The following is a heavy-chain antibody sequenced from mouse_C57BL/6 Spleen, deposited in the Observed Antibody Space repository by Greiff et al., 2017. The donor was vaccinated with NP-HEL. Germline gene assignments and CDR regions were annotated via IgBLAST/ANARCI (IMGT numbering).Heavy chain of an antibody. J-gene: IGHJ4*01. CDR2: INPNNGGT. D-gene: IGHD1-1*01. CDR1: GYTFTDYY. CDR3: ATRGLYGSSYGDAMDY. Sequence: VQLKQSGPELVKPGASVKISCKASGYTFTDYYMNWVKQSHGKSLEWIGDINPNNGGTSYNQKFKGKATLTVDKSSSTAYMELRSLTSEDSAVYYCATRGLYGSSYGDAMDYWGQGTSVTVSS. V-gene: IGHV1-26*01.